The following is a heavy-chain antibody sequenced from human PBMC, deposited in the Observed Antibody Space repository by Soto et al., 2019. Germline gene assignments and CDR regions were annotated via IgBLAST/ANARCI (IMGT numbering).Heavy chain of an antibody. CDR3: ARPYSSSWPNDAFDI. V-gene: IGHV1-2*04. Sequence: QVQLVQSGAEVKKPGASVKVSCKASGYTFTGYYMHWVRQAPGQGLEWMGWINPNSGGTNYAQKFQGWVTMTRDTSISTAYMGLSRLRSDDTAVYYCARPYSSSWPNDAFDIWGQGTMVTVSS. CDR1: GYTFTGYY. J-gene: IGHJ3*02. D-gene: IGHD6-13*01. CDR2: INPNSGGT.